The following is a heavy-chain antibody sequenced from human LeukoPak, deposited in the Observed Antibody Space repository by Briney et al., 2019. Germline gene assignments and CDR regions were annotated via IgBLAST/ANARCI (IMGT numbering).Heavy chain of an antibody. V-gene: IGHV4-59*02. Sequence: PPETLSLTCAVSGDSVSNYYWNWIRQPPGKGLEYIGYFYYSGSTNYNPSLQKRVTISADRSKNQFSLMLSSLTAADTAVYYCARGSRWPYFDYWGQGTLVTVSS. D-gene: IGHD4-23*01. CDR3: ARGSRWPYFDY. CDR1: GDSVSNYY. CDR2: FYYSGST. J-gene: IGHJ4*02.